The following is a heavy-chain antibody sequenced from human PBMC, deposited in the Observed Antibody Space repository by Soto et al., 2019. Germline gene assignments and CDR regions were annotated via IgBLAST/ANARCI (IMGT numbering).Heavy chain of an antibody. J-gene: IGHJ5*01. CDR1: GVSIHNSHSF. V-gene: IGHV4-39*01. CDR3: GRVVEGATRHTDFDS. Sequence: QVQLQESGPGLVKPSETLSLTCDISGVSIHNSHSFWGWIRQSPGKGLEFIGNVYYSGGAHYNPSLKSRVTISGDTAKNQVSLRVHSVTAADTAVYYCGRVVEGATRHTDFDSWGQGTLVTVSS. D-gene: IGHD1-26*01. CDR2: VYYSGGA.